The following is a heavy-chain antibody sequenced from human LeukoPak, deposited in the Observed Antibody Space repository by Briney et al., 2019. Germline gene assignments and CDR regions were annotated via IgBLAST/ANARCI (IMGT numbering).Heavy chain of an antibody. CDR1: GVTFSSYA. V-gene: IGHV3-23*01. J-gene: IGHJ4*02. D-gene: IGHD2-15*01. CDR3: AKGVDIVVVVAAQDS. Sequence: GGSLRLSCAPSGVTFSSYAMSWVREAPGKGLGWGSGISGSGADTYYADSVKGRFTISRDNSKNTLYLQMDRLRAEDTAVYYCAKGVDIVVVVAAQDSWGQGTLVTVSS. CDR2: ISGSGADT.